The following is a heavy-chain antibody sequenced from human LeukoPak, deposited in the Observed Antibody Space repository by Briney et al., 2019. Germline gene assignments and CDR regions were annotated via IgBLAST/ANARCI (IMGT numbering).Heavy chain of an antibody. D-gene: IGHD4-17*01. J-gene: IGHJ4*02. CDR2: ISSSSTI. CDR3: ARGYGLFDY. CDR1: GFTFSSYS. V-gene: IGHV3-48*01. Sequence: GGSLRLSCAASGFTFSSYSMNWVGQAPGKGLEWVSYISSSSTIYYADSVKGRFTISRDNAKNSLYLQMNSLRAEDTAVYYCARGYGLFDYWGQGTLVTVSS.